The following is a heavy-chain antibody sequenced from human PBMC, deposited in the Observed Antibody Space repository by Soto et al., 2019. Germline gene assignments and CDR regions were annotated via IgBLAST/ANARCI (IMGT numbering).Heavy chain of an antibody. J-gene: IGHJ4*02. D-gene: IGHD3-22*01. V-gene: IGHV1-69*05. Sequence: GVSVKVSCKASGWTLGSDAIILVRLASGQGREWVGRIIPIFGTTNYAQNLQGRVNMTTDTSTSTAYIELRSLRSDDTALYYCARGGSGYYYWGQGTLVTVSS. CDR3: ARGGSGYYY. CDR1: GWTLGSDA. CDR2: IIPIFGTT.